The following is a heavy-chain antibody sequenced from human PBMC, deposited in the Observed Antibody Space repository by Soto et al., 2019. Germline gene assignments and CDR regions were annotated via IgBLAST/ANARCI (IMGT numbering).Heavy chain of an antibody. CDR1: GGSISSYY. CDR3: ARIYYDFWSGYYRENWFDP. Sequence: SETLYLSCTVSGGSISSYYLSWIRQPPGKGLEWIGYIYYSGSTNYNPSLKSRVTISVDTSKNQFSLKLSSVTAADTAVYYCARIYYDFWSGYYRENWFDPWGQGTLVTVYS. CDR2: IYYSGST. D-gene: IGHD3-3*01. J-gene: IGHJ5*02. V-gene: IGHV4-59*01.